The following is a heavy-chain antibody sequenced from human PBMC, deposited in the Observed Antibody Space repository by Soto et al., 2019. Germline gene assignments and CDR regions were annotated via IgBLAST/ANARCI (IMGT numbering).Heavy chain of an antibody. CDR1: GGSFSGYQ. D-gene: IGHD2-21*02. Sequence: SETLSLTCAVYGGSFSGYQWSWIRQPPGKGLEWIGEINHSGSTNYNPSLQSRVTISLDTSKNLFSLKLTSVTAADTAVYFCVREDDGGDRDYYGLDVWGQGTTVTVSS. CDR2: INHSGST. J-gene: IGHJ6*02. CDR3: VREDDGGDRDYYGLDV. V-gene: IGHV4-34*01.